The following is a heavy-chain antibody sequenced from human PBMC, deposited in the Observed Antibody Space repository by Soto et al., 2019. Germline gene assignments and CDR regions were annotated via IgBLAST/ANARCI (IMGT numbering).Heavy chain of an antibody. J-gene: IGHJ1*01. D-gene: IGHD3-16*01. CDR1: GFTFRSYV. CDR2: TSYDGSDK. V-gene: IGHV3-30*19. CDR3: ARWGTTGGLDV. Sequence: QVQLVESGGGVVQPGTSLRVSCVGSGFTFRSYVIHWVRQAPGKGLEWVALTSYDGSDKYYDDSVRGRFTISRDNSRNNVYLHMDSLRLEDTALYYCARWGTTGGLDVWGQGTLVSVSS.